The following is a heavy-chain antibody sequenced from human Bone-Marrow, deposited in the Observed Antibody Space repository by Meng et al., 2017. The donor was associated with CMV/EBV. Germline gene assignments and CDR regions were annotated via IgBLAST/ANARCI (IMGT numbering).Heavy chain of an antibody. CDR2: ISWNSRSI. Sequence: GGSLRLSCAASGFTFDDYAMHWVRQAPGKGLEWVSGISWNSRSIGYADSVKGRFTISRDNAKNTLYLQMNSLRAEDTAVYYCAREAASGWYPYYYYGLDVWGHGTKVTVSS. CDR1: GFTFDDYA. V-gene: IGHV3-9*01. CDR3: AREAASGWYPYYYYGLDV. J-gene: IGHJ6*02. D-gene: IGHD6-19*01.